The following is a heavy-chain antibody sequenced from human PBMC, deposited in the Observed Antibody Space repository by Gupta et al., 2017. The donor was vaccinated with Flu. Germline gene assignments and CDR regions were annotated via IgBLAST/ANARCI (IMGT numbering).Heavy chain of an antibody. CDR1: GYTFTSYD. CDR3: ARGRSARYLQQKPQFDY. Sequence: QVQLVQSGAEVKKPGASVKVSCKASGYTFTSYDINWVRQATGQGLEWMGWMNPNSGNTGYAQKFQGRVTMTRDTSISTAYMELSSLRSEDTAVYYCARGRSARYLQQKPQFDYWGQGTLVTVSS. CDR2: MNPNSGNT. V-gene: IGHV1-8*01. D-gene: IGHD1-1*01. J-gene: IGHJ4*02.